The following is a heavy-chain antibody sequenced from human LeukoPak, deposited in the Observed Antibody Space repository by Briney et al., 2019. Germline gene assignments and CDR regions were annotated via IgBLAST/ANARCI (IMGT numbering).Heavy chain of an antibody. V-gene: IGHV1-18*04. Sequence: ASVKVSCKASGYTFTSYGISWVRQAPGLGLEWMGWISAYNGNTNYAQKLQGRVTMTTDTSTSTAYMELRSLRSDDTAVYYCARDPGLMITFGGVKGSFDYWGQGTLVTVSS. CDR2: ISAYNGNT. CDR1: GYTFTSYG. D-gene: IGHD3-16*01. J-gene: IGHJ4*02. CDR3: ARDPGLMITFGGVKGSFDY.